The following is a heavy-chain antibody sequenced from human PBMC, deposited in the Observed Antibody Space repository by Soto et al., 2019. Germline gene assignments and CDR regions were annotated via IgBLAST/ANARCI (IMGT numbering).Heavy chain of an antibody. CDR3: ARAHYGDYGYGMDV. CDR1: GGSISSYY. Sequence: SETLSLICTVSGGSISSYYWSWIRQPPGKGLEWIGYIYYSGSTYYNPSLKGRVTISVDTSKNQFSLKLSSVTAADTAVYYCARAHYGDYGYGMDVWGQGTTVTVSS. CDR2: IYYSGST. J-gene: IGHJ6*02. V-gene: IGHV4-59*12. D-gene: IGHD4-17*01.